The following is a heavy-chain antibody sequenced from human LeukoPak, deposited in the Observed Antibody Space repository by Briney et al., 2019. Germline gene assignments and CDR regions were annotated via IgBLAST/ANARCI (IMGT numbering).Heavy chain of an antibody. Sequence: ASGKVSCKASGCTFSSYAISWVRQAPGQGLEWMGGIIPIFGTANYAQKFQGRVTITTDESTSTAYMELSSLRSEDTAVYYCARGDSYNAMNYYFDYWGQGTLVTVSS. D-gene: IGHD5-24*01. CDR2: IIPIFGTA. V-gene: IGHV1-69*05. J-gene: IGHJ4*02. CDR1: GCTFSSYA. CDR3: ARGDSYNAMNYYFDY.